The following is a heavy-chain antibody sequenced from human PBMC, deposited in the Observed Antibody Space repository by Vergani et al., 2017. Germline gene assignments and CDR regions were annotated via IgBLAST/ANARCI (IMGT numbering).Heavy chain of an antibody. CDR2: INSDGSST. D-gene: IGHD3-22*01. CDR3: AKVRDDSNAFDI. CDR1: GFTFSSYW. Sequence: EVQLVESGGGLVQPGGSLRLSCAASGFTFSSYWMHWVRQAPGKGLVWVSRINSDGSSTSYADSVKGRFTISRDNAKNTLYLQMNSLRAEDTAVYYCAKVRDDSNAFDIWGQGTMVTVSS. V-gene: IGHV3-74*01. J-gene: IGHJ3*02.